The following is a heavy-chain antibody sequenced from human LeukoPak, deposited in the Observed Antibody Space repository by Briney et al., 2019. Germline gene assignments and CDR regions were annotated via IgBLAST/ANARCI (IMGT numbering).Heavy chain of an antibody. CDR1: GFTFDDYS. Sequence: SLRLSCSASGFTFDDYSMHWVRQAPGKGLEWVSGIRWNSGSIGYADSVKGRFTISRDNAKNSLYLQMNSLRAEDTALYYCAKEFWGYSSSTKGGAFDIWGQGTMVTVSS. D-gene: IGHD6-13*01. CDR2: IRWNSGSI. J-gene: IGHJ3*02. CDR3: AKEFWGYSSSTKGGAFDI. V-gene: IGHV3-9*01.